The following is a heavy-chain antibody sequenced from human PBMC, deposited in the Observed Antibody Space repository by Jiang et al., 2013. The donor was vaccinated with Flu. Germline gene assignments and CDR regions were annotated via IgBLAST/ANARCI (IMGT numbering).Heavy chain of an antibody. CDR1: GATTAHYY. CDR3: ARGYSYDLDGNYGGFDY. CDR2: IYAGGDT. D-gene: IGHD3-22*01. J-gene: IGHJ4*02. V-gene: IGHV4-59*01. Sequence: KPSETLSLTCNWSGATTAHYYWSWIRQSPGKALEWIGFIYAGGDTKYNPALKSRVTMSLDTSRDQLYLKMTSVTAADTAIYFCARGYSYDLDGNYGGFDYWGQGTRVTVSS.